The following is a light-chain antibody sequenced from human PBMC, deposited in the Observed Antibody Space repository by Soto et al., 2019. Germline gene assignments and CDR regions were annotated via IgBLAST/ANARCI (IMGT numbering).Light chain of an antibody. V-gene: IGKV3-15*01. CDR1: QSVNSN. Sequence: EVVMTQSPATLSVSPGERATLSCRASQSVNSNLAWYQQKPGQAPRPLISGASTRATGIPVRFSGSGSGAEFTLTISSLQSEDFAIYFCQQYNNWPPYTFGQGTKLEI. CDR2: GAS. CDR3: QQYNNWPPYT. J-gene: IGKJ2*01.